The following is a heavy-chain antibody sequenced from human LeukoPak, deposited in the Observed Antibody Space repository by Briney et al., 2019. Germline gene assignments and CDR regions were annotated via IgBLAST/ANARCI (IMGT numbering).Heavy chain of an antibody. CDR3: ARASSSRFDY. CDR2: IKHSGST. CDR1: GGSRSGDY. V-gene: IGHV4-34*01. J-gene: IGHJ4*02. D-gene: IGHD6-13*01. Sequence: SETLSLTCAVYGGSRSGDYWSWFRQAPGKGREWIGEIKHSGSTNYNPSLKSQVTISVDTSKNQFSLELSSVTAEDTAVYYCARASSSRFDYWGQGTLITVSS.